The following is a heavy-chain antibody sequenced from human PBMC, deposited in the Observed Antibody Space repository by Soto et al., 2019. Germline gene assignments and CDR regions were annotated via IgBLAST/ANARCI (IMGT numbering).Heavy chain of an antibody. V-gene: IGHV4-34*01. CDR2: INHSGST. CDR1: GGSFSGYY. D-gene: IGHD2-21*02. J-gene: IGHJ4*02. CDR3: AGDPMLAYCGGDCYTPY. Sequence: SETLSLTCAVDGGSFSGYYWSWIRQPPGKGLEWIGEINHSGSTNYNPSLKSRVTISVDTSKNQFSLKLSSVTAADTAVYYCAGDPMLAYCGGDCYTPYWGQGTLVTVSS.